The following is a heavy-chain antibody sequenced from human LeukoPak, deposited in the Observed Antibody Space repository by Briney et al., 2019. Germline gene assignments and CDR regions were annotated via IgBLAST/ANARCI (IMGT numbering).Heavy chain of an antibody. D-gene: IGHD3-3*01. J-gene: IGHJ4*02. CDR2: IKSKTDGGTT. Sequence: GGSLRLSCAASGFTFSNAWMTWVRQAPGKGLEWVGRIKSKTDGGTTDYAAPVKGRFSIPRDDSKNTLYLQMNSLKTEDTAVYYCLSDFGSLDYWGQGTLVTVSS. CDR3: LSDFGSLDY. CDR1: GFTFSNAW. V-gene: IGHV3-15*01.